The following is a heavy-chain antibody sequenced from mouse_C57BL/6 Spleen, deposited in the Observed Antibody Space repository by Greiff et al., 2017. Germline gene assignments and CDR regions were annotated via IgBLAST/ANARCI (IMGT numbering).Heavy chain of an antibody. Sequence: QVQLQQSGAELARPGASVKMSCKASGYTFTSYTMHWVKQRPGQGLEWIGYINPSSGYTKYNQKFKDKATLTADKSSSTAYMQLSSLTSEDSAVYYCARSGTYYDYDRDAMDYWGQGTSVTVSS. D-gene: IGHD2-4*01. CDR2: INPSSGYT. J-gene: IGHJ4*01. V-gene: IGHV1-4*01. CDR3: ARSGTYYDYDRDAMDY. CDR1: GYTFTSYT.